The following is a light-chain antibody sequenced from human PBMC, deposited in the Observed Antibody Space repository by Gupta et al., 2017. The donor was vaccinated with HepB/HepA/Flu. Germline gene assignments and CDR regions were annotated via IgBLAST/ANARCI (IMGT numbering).Light chain of an antibody. CDR3: RQSLQNPLWT. V-gene: IGKV2-28*01. J-gene: IGKJ1*01. Sequence: DIVMTQSPLCMPVTPGEPASISCRSSQSLLHSNGYNYLDWYLQKPGQAPHLLIYLGSDRASGVPDRFSGSGSGTDFTLKISRVESEDVGVYYCRQSLQNPLWTFGQGTKVEIK. CDR1: QSLLHSNGYNY. CDR2: LGS.